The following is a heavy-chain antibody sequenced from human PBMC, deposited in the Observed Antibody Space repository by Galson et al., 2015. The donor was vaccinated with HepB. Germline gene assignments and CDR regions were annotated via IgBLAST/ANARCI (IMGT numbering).Heavy chain of an antibody. CDR1: GFTFSSYA. D-gene: IGHD4-23*01. CDR3: AKDLLRYGGNSRLAEYFQH. Sequence: SLRLSCAASGFTFSSYAMSWVRQAPGKGLEWVSAISGSGGSTYYADSVKGRFTISRDNSKNTLYLQMNSLRAEDTAVYYCAKDLLRYGGNSRLAEYFQHWGQGTLVTVSS. V-gene: IGHV3-23*01. J-gene: IGHJ1*01. CDR2: ISGSGGST.